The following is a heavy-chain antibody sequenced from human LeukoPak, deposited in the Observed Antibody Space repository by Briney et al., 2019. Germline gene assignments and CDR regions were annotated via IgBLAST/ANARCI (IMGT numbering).Heavy chain of an antibody. J-gene: IGHJ4*02. Sequence: GGSLRLSCAASGFTFSSYAMNWVRQAPGKGLELVSSISSSGSYIFYADSMKGRFTISRDSARNSLYLQMNSLRAEDTAVYYCARGGNYPYFFDYWGQGTLVTVSS. CDR2: ISSSGSYI. D-gene: IGHD1-7*01. CDR1: GFTFSSYA. V-gene: IGHV3-21*01. CDR3: ARGGNYPYFFDY.